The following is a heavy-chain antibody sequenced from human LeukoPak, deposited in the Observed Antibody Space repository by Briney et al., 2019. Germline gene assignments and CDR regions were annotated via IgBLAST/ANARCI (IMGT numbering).Heavy chain of an antibody. D-gene: IGHD4-17*01. Sequence: GGSLRLSCAASGFTFSSYEMNWVRQAPGKGLEWVSYISSSGSTIYYADSVKGRFTISRDNAKNSLYLQMNSLGAEDTAVYYCARDTGYFDYWGQGTLVTVSS. V-gene: IGHV3-48*03. CDR1: GFTFSSYE. J-gene: IGHJ4*02. CDR3: ARDTGYFDY. CDR2: ISSSGSTI.